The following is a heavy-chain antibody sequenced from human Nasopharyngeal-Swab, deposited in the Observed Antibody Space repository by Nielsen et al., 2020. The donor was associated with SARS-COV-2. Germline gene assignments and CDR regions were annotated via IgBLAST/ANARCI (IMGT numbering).Heavy chain of an antibody. Sequence: LETLSLTCAVYGGSFSGYYWSWIRQPPGKGLEWIGEINHSGSTNYNPSLKSRVTISVDTSKNQFSLKLSSVTAADTAVYYCARGPYSSSWGHYYGMDVWGQGTTVTVSS. J-gene: IGHJ6*02. V-gene: IGHV4-34*01. CDR3: ARGPYSSSWGHYYGMDV. CDR1: GGSFSGYY. CDR2: INHSGST. D-gene: IGHD6-13*01.